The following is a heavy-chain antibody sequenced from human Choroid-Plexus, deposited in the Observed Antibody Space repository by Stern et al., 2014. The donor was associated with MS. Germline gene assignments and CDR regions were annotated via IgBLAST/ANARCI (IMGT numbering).Heavy chain of an antibody. D-gene: IGHD2-15*01. CDR3: AKDRQWSTYFFDY. J-gene: IGHJ4*02. CDR2: ISYDGSDK. CDR1: GFTFSNFG. Sequence: QVQLVESGGGVAQPGRPLILSCAASGFTFSNFGMHLVRQAPPPGLEWVALISYDGSDKYYADSVKGRFTIFRDNAKNTLYMHMNSLRAEDTAGYYCAKDRQWSTYFFDYWGQGSLVTVSS. V-gene: IGHV3-30*18.